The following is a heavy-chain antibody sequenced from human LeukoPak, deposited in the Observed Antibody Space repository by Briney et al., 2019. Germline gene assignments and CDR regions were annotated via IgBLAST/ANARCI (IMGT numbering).Heavy chain of an antibody. V-gene: IGHV4-59*01. J-gene: IGHJ4*02. CDR1: GVSTTNNY. D-gene: IGHD3-10*01. Sequence: SETLSLTCSASGVSTTNNYWSWIRQPPGKGLEWIGYMYNTVTTNYNPSLKSRLTMSLDTSKNQFSLKLSSVTAADTAVYYCARVSFYGSGSMFVDYWGPGTLVTVSS. CDR2: MYNTVTT. CDR3: ARVSFYGSGSMFVDY.